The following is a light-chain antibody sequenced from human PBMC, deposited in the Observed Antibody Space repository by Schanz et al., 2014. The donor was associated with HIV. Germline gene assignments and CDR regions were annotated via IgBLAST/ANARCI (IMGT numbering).Light chain of an antibody. V-gene: IGLV2-14*02. Sequence: QSALTQPASVSGSPGQSITISCTGTSSDVGSYNLVSWYQHHPGKAPKLMIYEVSKRPSGVSNRFSGSKSGNTASLTVSGLQAEDEADYYCTSYTNSDSWVFGGGTKVTVL. J-gene: IGLJ3*02. CDR2: EVS. CDR3: TSYTNSDSWV. CDR1: SSDVGSYNL.